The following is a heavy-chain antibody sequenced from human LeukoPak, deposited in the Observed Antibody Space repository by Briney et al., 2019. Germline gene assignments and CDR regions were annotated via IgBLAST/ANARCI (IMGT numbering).Heavy chain of an antibody. CDR3: EKDGYSSAGGYYFDY. J-gene: IGHJ4*02. D-gene: IGHD6-19*01. CDR2: ISGSGGST. CDR1: GFTFSSYA. V-gene: IGHV3-23*01. Sequence: PGGSLRLSCAASGFTFSSYAMSWVRQAPGRGLEWVSAISGSGGSTYYADSVKGRFTISRDNSKNTLYLQMNSLRAEDSAVYYCEKDGYSSAGGYYFDYWGQGLLVTVSS.